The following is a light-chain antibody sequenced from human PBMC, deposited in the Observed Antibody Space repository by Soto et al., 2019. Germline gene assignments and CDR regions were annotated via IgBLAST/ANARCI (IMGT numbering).Light chain of an antibody. CDR2: GAS. J-gene: IGKJ5*01. V-gene: IGKV1-5*01. CDR3: QQDNYRTQT. CDR1: QTISSW. Sequence: DILMSQTPDTLSSSVGKRGTITCRASQTISSWLAWYQQKPGKAPKLLIYGASTRATGTPARFSGSGSETDFTLTVSSLRSEDSAVYCCQQDNYRTQTFGQGTRLEIK.